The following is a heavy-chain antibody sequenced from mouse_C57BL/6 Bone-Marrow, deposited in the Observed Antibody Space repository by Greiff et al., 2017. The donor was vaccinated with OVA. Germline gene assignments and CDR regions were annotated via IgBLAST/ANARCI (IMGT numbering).Heavy chain of an antibody. Sequence: VQLQQSGAELVRPGASVKLSCTASGFNIKDDYMHWVKQRPEQGLEWIGWIDPENGDTEYASKFQGKATITADTSSNTAYLQLSSLTSEDTAVYYCTTSVYYGNSWFAYWGQGTLVTVSA. J-gene: IGHJ3*01. CDR2: IDPENGDT. V-gene: IGHV14-4*01. CDR3: TTSVYYGNSWFAY. D-gene: IGHD2-1*01. CDR1: GFNIKDDY.